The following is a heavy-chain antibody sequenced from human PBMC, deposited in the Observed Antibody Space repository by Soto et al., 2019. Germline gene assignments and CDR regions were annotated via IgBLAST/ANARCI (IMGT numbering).Heavy chain of an antibody. CDR2: ISSISSYI. CDR1: GFTFSSDS. CDR3: ARDRNTGTDYYDSSGTFDY. V-gene: IGHV3-21*01. J-gene: IGHJ4*02. D-gene: IGHD3-22*01. Sequence: PRRCLGLSCASSGFTFSSDSMNWVRQAPGKGLEWVSSISSISSYISSADSVKGRFTISRDNAKNPLYLQMNSLRAEDTAVYYCARDRNTGTDYYDSSGTFDYWGQGTLVTVSS.